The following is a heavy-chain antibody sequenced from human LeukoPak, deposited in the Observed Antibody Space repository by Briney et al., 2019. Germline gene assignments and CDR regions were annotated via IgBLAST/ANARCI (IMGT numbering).Heavy chain of an antibody. CDR1: GFTFSSYA. Sequence: GGSLRLSCAASGFTFSSYAMNWVRQAPGKGLEWVSASSGSGDSISYYADSVKGRFTISRDNSKNTLYLQMNSLRAEDTAVYYCAKARSGSSTSCFNYWGQGTLVTVSS. D-gene: IGHD2-2*01. CDR3: AKARSGSSTSCFNY. CDR2: SSGSGDSIS. V-gene: IGHV3-23*01. J-gene: IGHJ4*02.